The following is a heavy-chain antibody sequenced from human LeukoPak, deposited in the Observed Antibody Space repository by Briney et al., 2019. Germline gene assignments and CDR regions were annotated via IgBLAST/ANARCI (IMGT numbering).Heavy chain of an antibody. Sequence: GGSLRLSCAASGFTVTSNYMNWVRQAPGKGLEWVSVIDRGGSKYYADSVKGRFTISRDNSKNTLYLQMNSLRAEDTAVYYCARRAGAYSHPYDYWGQGTLVTVSS. J-gene: IGHJ4*02. D-gene: IGHD4/OR15-4a*01. CDR1: GFTVTSNY. V-gene: IGHV3-53*01. CDR3: ARRAGAYSHPYDY. CDR2: IDRGGSK.